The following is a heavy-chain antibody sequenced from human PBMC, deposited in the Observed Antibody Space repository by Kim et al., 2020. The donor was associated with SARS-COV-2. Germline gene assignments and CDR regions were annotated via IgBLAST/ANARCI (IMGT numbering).Heavy chain of an antibody. V-gene: IGHV4-59*08. CDR1: GGSISSYY. J-gene: IGHJ3*02. D-gene: IGHD3-22*01. CDR3: ARHVYDSSAPPAFDI. CDR2: IYYSGST. Sequence: SETLSLTCTVSGGSISSYYWSWIRQPPGKGLEWIGYIYYSGSTNYNPSLKSRVTISVDTSKNQFSLKLSSVTAADTAVYYCARHVYDSSAPPAFDIWGQGTMVTVSS.